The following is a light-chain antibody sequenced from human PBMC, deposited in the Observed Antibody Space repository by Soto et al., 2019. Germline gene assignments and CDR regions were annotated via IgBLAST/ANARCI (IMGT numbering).Light chain of an antibody. CDR3: QEYDNLPPRLT. J-gene: IGKJ4*01. Sequence: DIQMTQSPSSLSASVGDTVTITCQASQDIYNYLNWYSQKPGKVPKLLIYDASRLETGVPSRFSGSGSGTDFTFTISSLQPEDIATYFCQEYDNLPPRLTFGGGTRVEIK. CDR1: QDIYNY. V-gene: IGKV1-33*01. CDR2: DAS.